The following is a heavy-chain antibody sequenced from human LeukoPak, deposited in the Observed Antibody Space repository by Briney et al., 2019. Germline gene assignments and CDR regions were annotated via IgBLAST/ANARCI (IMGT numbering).Heavy chain of an antibody. V-gene: IGHV1-46*01. D-gene: IGHD2-21*01. J-gene: IGHJ4*02. Sequence: ASVKVSCKASGYTVTNYYMHWVRQAPGQGLEWMGMINPSISSRTYAQKFQGRVTVTRDTSTSTDYMEVSSLRSEDTAIYYCARSGMWFSTNDWGQGTLVTVSS. CDR3: ARSGMWFSTND. CDR2: INPSISSR. CDR1: GYTVTNYY.